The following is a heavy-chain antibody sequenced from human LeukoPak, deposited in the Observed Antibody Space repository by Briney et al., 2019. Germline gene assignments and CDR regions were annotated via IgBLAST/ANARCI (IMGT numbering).Heavy chain of an antibody. CDR2: ISVYNGNT. Sequence: ASVKVSCKASGYTFTRYGVSWVRQAPGQGFEWMGWISVYNGNTNYAQKLQGRVTMTTDTSTNTAYMELRSLRSDDTAVYYCARAPGDSSSWYGDDYWGQGTLVTVSS. CDR3: ARAPGDSSSWYGDDY. V-gene: IGHV1-18*01. CDR1: GYTFTRYG. D-gene: IGHD6-13*01. J-gene: IGHJ4*02.